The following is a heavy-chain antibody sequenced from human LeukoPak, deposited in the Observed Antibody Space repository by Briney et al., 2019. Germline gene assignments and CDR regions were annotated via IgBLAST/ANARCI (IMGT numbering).Heavy chain of an antibody. CDR2: ISGSGGST. V-gene: IGHV3-23*01. CDR3: AKDYSGSYYVGDVVDY. D-gene: IGHD1-26*01. CDR1: RFTFSSYA. J-gene: IGHJ4*02. Sequence: GGSLRLSCAASRFTFSSYAMSWVRQAPGKGLEWVSAISGSGGSTYHADSVKGRFTISRDNSKNTLYLQMNSLRAEDTAVYYCAKDYSGSYYVGDVVDYWGQGTLVTVSS.